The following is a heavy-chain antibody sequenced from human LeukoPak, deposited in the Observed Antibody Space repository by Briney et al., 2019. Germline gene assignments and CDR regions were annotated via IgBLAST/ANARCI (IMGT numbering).Heavy chain of an antibody. Sequence: SETLSLTCTVSGGSISSYYWSWIRQPPGKGLEWIGYIYYSGSTNYNPSLKSRVTISVDTSKNQFSLKLSSVTAADTAVYYCARWGHRGHDAFDIWGQGTMVTVSS. CDR3: ARWGHRGHDAFDI. CDR1: GGSISSYY. V-gene: IGHV4-59*01. CDR2: IYYSGST. J-gene: IGHJ3*02. D-gene: IGHD7-27*01.